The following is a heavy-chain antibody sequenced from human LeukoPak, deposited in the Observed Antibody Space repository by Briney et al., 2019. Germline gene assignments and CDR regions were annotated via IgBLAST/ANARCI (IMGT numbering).Heavy chain of an antibody. CDR3: ARGGRVVVLAAIKQQFDY. CDR2: INHSGST. J-gene: IGHJ4*02. Sequence: SETLSLTCAVYGGSFSGYYWSWIRQPPGKGLEWIGEINHSGSTNYNPSLKSRVTISVDTSKNQFSLKLSSVTAADTAVYYCARGGRVVVLAAIKQQFDYWGQGTLVTVSS. D-gene: IGHD2-2*02. CDR1: GGSFSGYY. V-gene: IGHV4-34*01.